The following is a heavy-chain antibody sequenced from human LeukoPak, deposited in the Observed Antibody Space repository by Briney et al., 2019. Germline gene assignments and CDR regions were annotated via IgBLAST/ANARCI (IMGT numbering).Heavy chain of an antibody. CDR2: INHSGST. D-gene: IGHD3-16*01. Sequence: PSETLSLTCAVYGGSFSGYYWSWIRQPPGKGLEWIGEINHSGSTNYNPSLKSRVTISVDTSKNQFSLKLSSVTAADTAVYYCAGEDDYVDAFDIWGQGTMVTVSS. J-gene: IGHJ3*02. V-gene: IGHV4-34*01. CDR1: GGSFSGYY. CDR3: AGEDDYVDAFDI.